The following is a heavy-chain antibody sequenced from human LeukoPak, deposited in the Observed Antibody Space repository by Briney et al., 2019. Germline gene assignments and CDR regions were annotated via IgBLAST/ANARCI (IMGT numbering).Heavy chain of an antibody. CDR2: INPNSGGT. Sequence: ASVKVSCKASGYTFTGYYMHRVRQAPGQGLEWMGWINPNSGGTNYAQKFQGRVTMTRDTSISTAYMELSRLRSDDTAVYYCARAKGYYYYYMDVWGKGTTVTISS. CDR1: GYTFTGYY. J-gene: IGHJ6*03. V-gene: IGHV1-2*02. CDR3: ARAKGYYYYYMDV.